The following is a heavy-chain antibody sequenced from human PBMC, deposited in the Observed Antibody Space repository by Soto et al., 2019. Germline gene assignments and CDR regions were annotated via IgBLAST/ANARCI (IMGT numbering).Heavy chain of an antibody. J-gene: IGHJ5*02. D-gene: IGHD3-10*01. V-gene: IGHV1-18*01. Sequence: ASVRVSCKASGYTFTSYGISWVRQAPGQGLEWMGWISAYNGNTNYAQKLQGRVTMTTDTSTSTAYMELRSLRSDDTAVYYCARDPYYGSGRFSWFDPWGQGTLVTVSS. CDR3: ARDPYYGSGRFSWFDP. CDR2: ISAYNGNT. CDR1: GYTFTSYG.